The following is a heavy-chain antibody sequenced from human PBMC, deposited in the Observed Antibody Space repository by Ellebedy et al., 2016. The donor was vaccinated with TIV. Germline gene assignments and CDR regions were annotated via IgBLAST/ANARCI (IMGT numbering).Heavy chain of an antibody. CDR3: ARWFGELLYVRWFDP. Sequence: SETLSLTCTVSGDSISRSSSYWGWIRQPPGKGLEWIGSIYYTGSTDYNPSLKSRVAISADPSKNQFHLRLSSVTAADTAVYYCARWFGELLYVRWFDPWGQGTLVTVSS. D-gene: IGHD3-10*01. CDR1: GDSISRSSSY. V-gene: IGHV4-39*01. J-gene: IGHJ5*02. CDR2: IYYTGST.